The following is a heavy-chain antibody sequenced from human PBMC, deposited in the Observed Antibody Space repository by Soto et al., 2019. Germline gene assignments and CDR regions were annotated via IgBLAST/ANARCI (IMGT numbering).Heavy chain of an antibody. Sequence: GGSLRLSCVASGFIVSSNQMSWVRQAPGKGLEWVSVIYSGHTTYYADSVKGRFTISRDNSKNTLYLQMNSLRAEDTAVYYCAKDGRLWFGESDAFDIWGQGTMVTVS. D-gene: IGHD3-10*01. CDR1: GFIVSSNQ. V-gene: IGHV3-66*02. CDR2: IYSGHTT. CDR3: AKDGRLWFGESDAFDI. J-gene: IGHJ3*02.